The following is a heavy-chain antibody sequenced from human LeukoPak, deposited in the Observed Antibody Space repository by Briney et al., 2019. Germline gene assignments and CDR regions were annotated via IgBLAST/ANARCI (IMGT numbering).Heavy chain of an antibody. CDR3: AKREYNVWSGYFL. CDR1: GFTFSSYA. D-gene: IGHD3-3*01. J-gene: IGHJ4*02. CDR2: INDSGGST. Sequence: AGGSLRLSCAASGFTFSSYAMTWVRQAPGKGLEWVSSINDSGGSTYYADSVKGSFPISGDNSKNTLYLQMNSLKAEDTAVYYCAKREYNVWSGYFLWGQGTLVTVSS. V-gene: IGHV3-23*01.